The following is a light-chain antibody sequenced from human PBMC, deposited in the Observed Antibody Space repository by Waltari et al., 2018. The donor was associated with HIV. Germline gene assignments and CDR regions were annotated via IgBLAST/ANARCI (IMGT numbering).Light chain of an antibody. J-gene: IGLJ3*02. CDR2: DNN. V-gene: IGLV1-51*01. Sequence: QSVLTQPPSVSAAPGQKVTTSCSGSSPNLGNDYVSWYQHVPGAAPKLLIYDNNKRPSGIPDRFSGSKSGTSATLGITGLQTGDEADYYCGTWDHRLSAGVFGGGTKLTVL. CDR1: SPNLGNDY. CDR3: GTWDHRLSAGV.